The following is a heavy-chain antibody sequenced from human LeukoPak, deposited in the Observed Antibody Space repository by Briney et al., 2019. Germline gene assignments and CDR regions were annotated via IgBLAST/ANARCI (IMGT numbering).Heavy chain of an antibody. J-gene: IGHJ4*02. Sequence: GASVKVSCKASGYTFTSYGISWVRQAPGQGLEWMGWISAYNGNTNYAQKLQGRVTMTTDTSTSTAYMELRSLRSDDTAVYYCARDGRQVNCGGDCLDYWGQGTLVTVSS. D-gene: IGHD2-21*02. CDR2: ISAYNGNT. CDR1: GYTFTSYG. CDR3: ARDGRQVNCGGDCLDY. V-gene: IGHV1-18*01.